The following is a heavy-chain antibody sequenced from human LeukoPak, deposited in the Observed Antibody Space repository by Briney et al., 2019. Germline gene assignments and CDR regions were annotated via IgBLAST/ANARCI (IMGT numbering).Heavy chain of an antibody. V-gene: IGHV4-59*12. CDR1: VGSISSYY. J-gene: IGHJ2*01. CDR3: ARGPRNWESSLPGADFDL. Sequence: PSETLSLTCTVSVGSISSYYWTWIRQPPGKGLEWIGYIYYTGSTNYNPSLKSRVTISVDTSKNQFSLKLSSVTAADTAVYYCARGPRNWESSLPGADFDLWGRGTLVTVSS. CDR2: IYYTGST. D-gene: IGHD6-13*01.